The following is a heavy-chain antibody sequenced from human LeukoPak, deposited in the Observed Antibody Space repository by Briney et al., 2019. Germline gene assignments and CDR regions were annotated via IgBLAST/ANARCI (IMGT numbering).Heavy chain of an antibody. Sequence: ASVKVSCKASGYTFTNYDINWMRQATGQGLEWMGWMNPNSGNTGYAQKFQGRVTITRNPSISTAYMETSSLRYEDTAVYYCARALGPAGYRWWFDPWGQGTLVTVSS. CDR2: MNPNSGNT. D-gene: IGHD2-2*01. V-gene: IGHV1-8*03. J-gene: IGHJ5*02. CDR1: GYTFTNYD. CDR3: ARALGPAGYRWWFDP.